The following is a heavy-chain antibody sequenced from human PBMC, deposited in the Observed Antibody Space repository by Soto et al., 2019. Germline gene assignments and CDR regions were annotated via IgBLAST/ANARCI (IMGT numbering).Heavy chain of an antibody. CDR1: GFTFSSYS. V-gene: IGHV3-48*02. CDR2: ISSSSSTI. CDR3: ASSPYYYDSSNYYGY. J-gene: IGHJ4*02. Sequence: EVQLVESGGGLVQPGGSLRLSCAASGFTFSSYSMNWVRQAPGKGLEWVSYISSSSSTIYYADSVKGRFNISRDNAKNSLYLQLNSLSDEDTAVYYCASSPYYYDSSNYYGYWGQGTLVTVSS. D-gene: IGHD3-22*01.